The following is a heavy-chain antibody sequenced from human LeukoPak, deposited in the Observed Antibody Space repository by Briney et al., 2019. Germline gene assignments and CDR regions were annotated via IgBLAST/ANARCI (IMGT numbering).Heavy chain of an antibody. J-gene: IGHJ4*02. D-gene: IGHD3-10*01. CDR3: AREIKADNYGSGSSPFDY. CDR1: GYTFTGYY. Sequence: ASVKVSCKAPGYTFTGYYMHWVRQAPGQGLEWMGWINPNSGGTNYAQKFQGRVTMTRDTSISTAYMELSRLRSDDTAVYYCAREIKADNYGSGSSPFDYWGQGTLVTVSS. V-gene: IGHV1-2*02. CDR2: INPNSGGT.